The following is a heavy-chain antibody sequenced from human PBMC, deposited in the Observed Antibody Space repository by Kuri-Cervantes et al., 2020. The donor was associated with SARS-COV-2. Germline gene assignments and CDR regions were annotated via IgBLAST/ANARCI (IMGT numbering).Heavy chain of an antibody. Sequence: GGSLRLSCAASGSTFSSYWMSWVRQAPGKGLEWVANIKQDGSEKYYVDSVKGRFTISRDNAKNSLYLQMNSLRAEDTAVYYCAREFRSFTMIVADAFDIWGQGTMVTVSS. CDR2: IKQDGSEK. CDR1: GSTFSSYW. CDR3: AREFRSFTMIVADAFDI. D-gene: IGHD3-22*01. J-gene: IGHJ3*02. V-gene: IGHV3-7*01.